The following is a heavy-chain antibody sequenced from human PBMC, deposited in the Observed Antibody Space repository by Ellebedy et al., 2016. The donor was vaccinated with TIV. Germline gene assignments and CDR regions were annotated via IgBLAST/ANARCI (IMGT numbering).Heavy chain of an antibody. V-gene: IGHV3-53*01. J-gene: IGHJ4*02. Sequence: PGGSLRLSCAASGCTVSSTYMSWVRQAPGKGLEWVSAIFSGGSTYYADSVKDRFTISRDNSRNALYLQMHSLRAEETAVYFCVRGADDFSNYLFYWGQGTLVTVSS. D-gene: IGHD4-11*01. CDR3: VRGADDFSNYLFY. CDR1: GCTVSSTY. CDR2: IFSGGST.